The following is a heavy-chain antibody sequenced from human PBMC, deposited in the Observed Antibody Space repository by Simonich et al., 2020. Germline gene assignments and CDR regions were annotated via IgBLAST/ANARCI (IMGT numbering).Heavy chain of an antibody. CDR1: GYTLTELS. D-gene: IGHD5-12*01. V-gene: IGHV1-24*01. CDR2: FDPDDGET. J-gene: IGHJ4*02. Sequence: VHGGAEVKKPGASVKVSCKVSGYTLTELSMHWVRQAPGKGLEWMGGFDPDDGETIYAQKFQGRVTMTEDTSTDTAYMELSSLRSEDTAVYYCATGNLPTTQGGVFDYWGQGTLVTVSS. CDR3: ATGNLPTTQGGVFDY.